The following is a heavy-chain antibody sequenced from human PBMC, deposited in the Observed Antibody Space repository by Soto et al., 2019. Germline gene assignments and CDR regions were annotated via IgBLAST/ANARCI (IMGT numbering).Heavy chain of an antibody. CDR3: ARGATSFDP. CDR2: ISNSGTII. Sequence: VQLVESGGVLVKPGGSLRLSCAASGFIFSDYYMSWIRLVPGKGLECISYISNSGTIIYYADSVKGRFTISRDNAKNSLFLQMNSLRAEDTATYHCARGATSFDPWGQGTLVTVSS. V-gene: IGHV3-11*01. CDR1: GFIFSDYY. J-gene: IGHJ5*02. D-gene: IGHD1-1*01.